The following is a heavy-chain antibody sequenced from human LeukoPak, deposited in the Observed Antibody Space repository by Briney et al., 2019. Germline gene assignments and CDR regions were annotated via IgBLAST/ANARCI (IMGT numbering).Heavy chain of an antibody. CDR1: GYTFTGYY. J-gene: IGHJ3*02. Sequence: ASVKVSCKASGYTFTGYYMHWVRQAPGQGLEWMGWINPNSGGTNYAQEFQGRVTMTRDTSISTAYMELSRLRSDDTAVYYCARGYGSYDAFDIWGQGTMVTVSS. D-gene: IGHD3-10*01. V-gene: IGHV1-2*02. CDR3: ARGYGSYDAFDI. CDR2: INPNSGGT.